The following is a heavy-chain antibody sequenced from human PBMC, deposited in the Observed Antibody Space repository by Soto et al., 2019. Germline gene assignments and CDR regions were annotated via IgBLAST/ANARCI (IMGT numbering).Heavy chain of an antibody. CDR3: AKDTYAGYFDY. D-gene: IGHD1-1*01. Sequence: GGSLRLSCVGSAFTFSSYSLNWVRQAPGKGLEWVSSITSGSSFIDYADSVKGRFTISRDDAKNSLFLQMSSLRADDTAVYYCAKDTYAGYFDYWGQGTLVTVSS. J-gene: IGHJ4*02. CDR1: AFTFSSYS. V-gene: IGHV3-21*01. CDR2: ITSGSSFI.